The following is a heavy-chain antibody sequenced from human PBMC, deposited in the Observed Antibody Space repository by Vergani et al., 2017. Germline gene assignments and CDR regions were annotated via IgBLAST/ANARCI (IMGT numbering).Heavy chain of an antibody. Sequence: QVQLVESGGGVVQPGRSLRLSCAASGFTFSSYGMHWVRQAPGKGLQWVAVISYDGSNKYYADSVKGRFTISRDNSKNTLFLQINSLRAEDTAVYYCAKDFQKQWLVPALDAIDFWDQGTMVTVSS. J-gene: IGHJ3*01. CDR2: ISYDGSNK. V-gene: IGHV3-30*18. CDR1: GFTFSSYG. D-gene: IGHD6-19*01. CDR3: AKDFQKQWLVPALDAIDF.